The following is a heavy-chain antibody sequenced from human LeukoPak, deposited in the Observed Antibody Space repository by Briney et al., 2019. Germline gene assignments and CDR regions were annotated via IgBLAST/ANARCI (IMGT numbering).Heavy chain of an antibody. D-gene: IGHD2-2*01. CDR3: ARNCSSTSCYRY. CDR2: ISYDGSNK. V-gene: IGHV3-30-3*01. J-gene: IGHJ4*02. CDR1: GFTFSNFA. Sequence: GGSLRLSCAASGFTFSNFAMNWVRQAPGKGLEWVAVISYDGSNKYYADSVKGRFIISRDNSKNTLYLQMNSLRAEDTAVYYCARNCSSTSCYRYWGQGTLVTVSS.